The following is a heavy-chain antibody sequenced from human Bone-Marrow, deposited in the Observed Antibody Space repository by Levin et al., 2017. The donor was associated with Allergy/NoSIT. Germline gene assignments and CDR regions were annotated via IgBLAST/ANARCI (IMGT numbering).Heavy chain of an antibody. CDR2: MNPNSGNT. CDR3: ARGKLYSSGGGGDY. Sequence: GESLKISCKASGYTFTSYDINWVRQATGQGLEWMGWMNPNSGNTGYAQKFQGRVTMTRNTSISTAYMELSSLRSEDTAVYYCARGKLYSSGGGGDYWGQGTLVTVSS. D-gene: IGHD6-19*01. V-gene: IGHV1-8*01. CDR1: GYTFTSYD. J-gene: IGHJ4*02.